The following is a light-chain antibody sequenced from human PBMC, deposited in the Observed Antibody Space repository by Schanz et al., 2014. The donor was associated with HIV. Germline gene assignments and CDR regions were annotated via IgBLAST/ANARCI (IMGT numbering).Light chain of an antibody. Sequence: QSALTQPASVSGSPGQSISISCTGTSSDIGPYNCVSWYQQRPGKAPKLVISGVDYRPSGVSNRFSGSKSGNTASLTISGLQAEDEADYYCSSYTSSSTRVFGGGTKLTVL. CDR1: SSDIGPYNC. V-gene: IGLV2-14*03. J-gene: IGLJ2*01. CDR3: SSYTSSSTRV. CDR2: GVD.